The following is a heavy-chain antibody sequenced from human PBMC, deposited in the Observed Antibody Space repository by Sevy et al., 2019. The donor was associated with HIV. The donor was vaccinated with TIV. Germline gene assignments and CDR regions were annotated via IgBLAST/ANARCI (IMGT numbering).Heavy chain of an antibody. Sequence: ASVKVSCKASGYTFTDYYIHWVRQAPGQGLEWMAWINPNDGVTNYAQRFQGGVTVTRDTSISPAYMELRRLRSDDTAIYYCARLTTMPTSDLYGMDVWGQRTTVTVSS. J-gene: IGHJ6*02. D-gene: IGHD1-1*01. CDR2: INPNDGVT. CDR3: ARLTTMPTSDLYGMDV. V-gene: IGHV1-2*02. CDR1: GYTFTDYY.